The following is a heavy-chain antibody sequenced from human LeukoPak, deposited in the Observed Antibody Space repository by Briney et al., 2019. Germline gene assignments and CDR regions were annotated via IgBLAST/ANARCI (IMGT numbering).Heavy chain of an antibody. D-gene: IGHD3-22*01. V-gene: IGHV4-39*07. Sequence: SETLSLTCTVSGGSISSSSYYWGWIRQPPGKGLEWIGSIYYSGSTYYNPSLKSRVTISVDTSKNQFSLKLSSVTAADTAVYYCARLDYYDSSGYPNPWGEEGNRYYFDYWGQGTLVTVSS. CDR2: IYYSGST. J-gene: IGHJ4*02. CDR3: ARLDYYDSSGYPNPWGEEGNRYYFDY. CDR1: GGSISSSSYY.